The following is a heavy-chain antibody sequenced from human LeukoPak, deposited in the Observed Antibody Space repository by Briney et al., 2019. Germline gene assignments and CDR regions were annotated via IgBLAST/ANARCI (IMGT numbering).Heavy chain of an antibody. CDR1: GYSFSMYW. CDR2: IDPGDSDT. Sequence: PGESLKISCKGSGYSFSMYWIAWVRQMPGKGLECMGIIDPGDSDTRYSPSFQGQVPISADKSINTAYLQWSTLKASDIAMYYCARRGAGDYFDYRGQGALVTVSS. J-gene: IGHJ4*02. D-gene: IGHD6-19*01. V-gene: IGHV5-51*01. CDR3: ARRGAGDYFDY.